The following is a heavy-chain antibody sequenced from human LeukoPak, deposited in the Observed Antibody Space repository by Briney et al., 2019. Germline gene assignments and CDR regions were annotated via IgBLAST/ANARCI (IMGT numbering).Heavy chain of an antibody. CDR2: IYYSGST. CDR3: ARVMGYGSGSYAFDI. Sequence: SETLSLTCTVSGGSISNYYWSWIRQPPGKGLEWIGYIYYSGSTNFNPSLKSRVTMSVDTSKNQFSLKLSSVTAADTAVYYCARVMGYGSGSYAFDIWGQGTMVTVSS. V-gene: IGHV4-59*12. CDR1: GGSISNYY. D-gene: IGHD3-10*01. J-gene: IGHJ3*02.